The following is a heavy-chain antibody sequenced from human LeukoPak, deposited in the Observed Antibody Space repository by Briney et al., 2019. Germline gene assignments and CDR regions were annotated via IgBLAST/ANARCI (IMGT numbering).Heavy chain of an antibody. CDR1: GFTFSSYS. J-gene: IGHJ4*02. Sequence: PGGSLRLSCAASGFTFSSYSMNWVRQAPGKGLEWVSSISSSSSYIYYADSVKGRFTVSRDNAKNSLYLQMNSLRAEDTAVYYCARVMGVVVTATADYWGQGTLVTVSS. V-gene: IGHV3-21*01. CDR2: ISSSSSYI. CDR3: ARVMGVVVTATADY. D-gene: IGHD2-21*02.